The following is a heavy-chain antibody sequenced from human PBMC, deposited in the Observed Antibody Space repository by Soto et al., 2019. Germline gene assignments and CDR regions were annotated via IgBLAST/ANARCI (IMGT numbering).Heavy chain of an antibody. Sequence: SSETLSLTCAVSGGSISSSNWWSWVRQPPGKGLEWIGEINHSGSTNYNPSLKRRVTISVDTSKNQFSLKLSSVTAADTAVYYCARASGRLRYFDWLSPGAFDYWGQGTLVTVSS. CDR1: GGSISSSNW. V-gene: IGHV4-4*02. D-gene: IGHD3-9*01. CDR2: INHSGST. CDR3: ARASGRLRYFDWLSPGAFDY. J-gene: IGHJ4*02.